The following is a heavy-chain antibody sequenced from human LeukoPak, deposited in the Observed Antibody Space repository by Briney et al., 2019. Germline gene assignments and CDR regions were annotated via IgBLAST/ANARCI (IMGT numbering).Heavy chain of an antibody. Sequence: GGSLRLSCAASGFTFSTYAMHWVRQAPGKGLEWVAVISYDGSNKYYADSVKGRFTISRDNSKNTLYLQMNSLRAEDTAVYYCARGTRDSSGYYYTFYYYYMDVWGKGTTVTISS. V-gene: IGHV3-30*04. CDR2: ISYDGSNK. D-gene: IGHD3-22*01. CDR3: ARGTRDSSGYYYTFYYYYMDV. CDR1: GFTFSTYA. J-gene: IGHJ6*03.